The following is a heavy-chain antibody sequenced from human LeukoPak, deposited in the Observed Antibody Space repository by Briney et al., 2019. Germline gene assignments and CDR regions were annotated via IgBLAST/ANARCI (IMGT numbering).Heavy chain of an antibody. CDR2: IYTSGST. V-gene: IGHV4-4*07. CDR3: ARDTRPGYSGYATIHNWFDP. D-gene: IGHD5-12*01. J-gene: IGHJ5*02. CDR1: GGSISSYY. Sequence: PSETLSLNCTVSGGSISSYYWSWIRQPAGKGLEWIGRIYTSGSTNYNPSLKSRVTMSVDTSKNQFSLKLSSVTAADAAVYYCARDTRPGYSGYATIHNWFDPWGQGTLVTVSS.